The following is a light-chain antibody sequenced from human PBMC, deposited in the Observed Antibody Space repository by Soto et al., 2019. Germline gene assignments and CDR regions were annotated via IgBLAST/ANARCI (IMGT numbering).Light chain of an antibody. Sequence: QSVLTQPASVSGSPGQSITITCTGTSSDVSGYNYVSWYQQHPGKAPKFMIYDVSNRPSGVSNRFSGSKSGNTASLTISGLQAEAEADYYCSSYTTSNTRQIVFGTGTKVTVL. J-gene: IGLJ1*01. CDR2: DVS. CDR1: SSDVSGYNY. V-gene: IGLV2-14*01. CDR3: SSYTTSNTRQIV.